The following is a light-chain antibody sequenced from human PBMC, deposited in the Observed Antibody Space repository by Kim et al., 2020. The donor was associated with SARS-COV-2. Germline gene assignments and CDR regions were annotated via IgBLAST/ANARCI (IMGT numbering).Light chain of an antibody. V-gene: IGKV1-33*01. CDR2: DAS. CDR1: QNVRKF. J-gene: IGKJ5*01. CDR3: QHYDSLPIS. Sequence: ASVGDRVTISCQASQNVRKFLNWYQQKPGKAPNLLIYDASSLHTGVPSMFSGSGSGTDFTFTITSLQPEDIATYYCQHYDSLPISFGQGTRLEIK.